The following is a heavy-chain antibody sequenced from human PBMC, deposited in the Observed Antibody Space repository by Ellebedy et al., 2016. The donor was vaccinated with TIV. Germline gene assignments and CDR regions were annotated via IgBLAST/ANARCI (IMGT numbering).Heavy chain of an antibody. D-gene: IGHD4-17*01. Sequence: AASVKVSCKASGYTFTSYDINWVRQATGQGLEWMGWMNPNSGNTGYAQKFQGRVTMTRNTSISPAYMELSSLRSEETAVYYCARSLSDYGAFDIWGQGTMVTVSS. J-gene: IGHJ3*02. V-gene: IGHV1-8*01. CDR2: MNPNSGNT. CDR1: GYTFTSYD. CDR3: ARSLSDYGAFDI.